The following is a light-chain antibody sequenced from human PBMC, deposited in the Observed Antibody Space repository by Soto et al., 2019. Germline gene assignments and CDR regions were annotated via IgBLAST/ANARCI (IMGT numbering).Light chain of an antibody. V-gene: IGKV1-39*01. CDR3: QQSYSTPYT. CDR2: PIS. J-gene: IGKJ2*01. Sequence: IQMTQSPSSLSASVGDRVTITCRASQRLGTYLNWYQQRPGRAPKLLISPISTLQRGVPARVSGSGSGTDFTLTITGLEPEEFATYYCQQSYSTPYTFGQGTKVEIK. CDR1: QRLGTY.